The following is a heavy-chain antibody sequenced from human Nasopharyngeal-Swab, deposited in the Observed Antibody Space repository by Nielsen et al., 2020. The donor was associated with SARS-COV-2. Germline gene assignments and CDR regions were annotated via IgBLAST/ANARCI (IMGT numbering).Heavy chain of an antibody. J-gene: IGHJ4*02. Sequence: GESLKISCAASGFTFSSFGMHWVRQAPGKGLEWEAFIAHDASNEYYGDSVKGRFSISRDSSKNTLYLQMDSLRGEDTAVYYCARDAPAHYGAFYWGRGTLVTVSS. CDR3: ARDAPAHYGAFY. D-gene: IGHD4-17*01. CDR1: GFTFSSFG. V-gene: IGHV3-30*03. CDR2: IAHDASNE.